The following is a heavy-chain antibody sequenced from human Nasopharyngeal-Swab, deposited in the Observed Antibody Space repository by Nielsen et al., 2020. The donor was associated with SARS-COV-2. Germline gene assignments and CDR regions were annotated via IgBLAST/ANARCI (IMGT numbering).Heavy chain of an antibody. D-gene: IGHD6-19*01. V-gene: IGHV3-53*01. CDR3: AREAQTGYSSGWSYYYYGMDV. J-gene: IGHJ6*02. CDR1: GLTVSSTY. Sequence: GESLKISCAVSGLTVSSTYMSWVRQAPGKGLEWVSVTEIGGTTHYADSVKGRFSISRDSSTNTLYLQMNNVRAEDTAVYYCAREAQTGYSSGWSYYYYGMDVWGQGTTVTVSS. CDR2: TEIGGTT.